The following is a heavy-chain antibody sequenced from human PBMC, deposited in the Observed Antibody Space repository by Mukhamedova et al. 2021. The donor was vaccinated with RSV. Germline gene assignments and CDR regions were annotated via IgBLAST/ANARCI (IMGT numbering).Heavy chain of an antibody. V-gene: IGHV1-24*01. CDR2: FDPEDGET. Sequence: GGFDPEDGETIYAQKFQGRVTMTEDTSTDTAYMELSSLRSEDTAVYYCATTGGGYYASLRLSATHAFDIWGQGTMVTVPS. D-gene: IGHD1-26*01. CDR3: ATTGGGYYASLRLSATHAFDI. J-gene: IGHJ3*02.